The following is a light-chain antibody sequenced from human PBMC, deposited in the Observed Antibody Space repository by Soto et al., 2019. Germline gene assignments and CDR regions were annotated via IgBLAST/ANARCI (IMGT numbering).Light chain of an antibody. CDR1: QSVSTT. J-gene: IGKJ1*01. Sequence: MTQSPSTLSGSVGDRVTITCRASQSVSTTVAWYHQKPGQAPRLLVYGASTRATGIPARFSGSGAGTDFTLTITSLQSEDFGVYFCQQYKDWPTTFGQGTKVDIK. CDR2: GAS. V-gene: IGKV3-15*01. CDR3: QQYKDWPTT.